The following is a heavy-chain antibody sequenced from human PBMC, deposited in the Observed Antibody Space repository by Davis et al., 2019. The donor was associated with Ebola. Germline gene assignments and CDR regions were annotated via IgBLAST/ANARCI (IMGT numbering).Heavy chain of an antibody. Sequence: GESLKISCAASGFTVSSNYMSWVRQAPGKGLEWVSVIYSGGSTYYADSVKGRFTISRHNSKNTLYLQMNSLRAEDTAVYYCARDSYDSSDNDAFDIWGQGTMVTVSS. CDR3: ARDSYDSSDNDAFDI. V-gene: IGHV3-53*04. D-gene: IGHD3-22*01. J-gene: IGHJ3*02. CDR2: IYSGGST. CDR1: GFTVSSNY.